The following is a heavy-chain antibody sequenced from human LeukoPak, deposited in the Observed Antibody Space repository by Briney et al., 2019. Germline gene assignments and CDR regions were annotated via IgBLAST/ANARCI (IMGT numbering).Heavy chain of an antibody. J-gene: IGHJ6*03. CDR1: GFTVSSNY. D-gene: IGHD3-3*01. V-gene: IGHV3-48*01. CDR3: ARVYHDFWSGYYMNYYFMDV. CDR2: ISSSSSTF. Sequence: GGSLRLSCAASGFTVSSNYMSWVRQAPGKGLEWVSYISSSSSTFYYADSVKGRFTISRDNAKNSLYLQMNSLRAEDTAVYYCARVYHDFWSGYYMNYYFMDVWGKGTTVTVSS.